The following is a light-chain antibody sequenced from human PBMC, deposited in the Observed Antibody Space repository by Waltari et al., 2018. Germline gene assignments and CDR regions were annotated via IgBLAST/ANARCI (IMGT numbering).Light chain of an antibody. J-gene: IGKJ4*01. Sequence: EIVLTQSPATLSLSPGERATLSCRAIQSVSTFLAWYQQKPGQAPRLLIYDASNRDTGTPASFSGSGSGTDFTLAISSLDPEDFAVYFWQQRSNWPLPFGGGTKVEIK. CDR3: QQRSNWPLP. V-gene: IGKV3-11*01. CDR1: QSVSTF. CDR2: DAS.